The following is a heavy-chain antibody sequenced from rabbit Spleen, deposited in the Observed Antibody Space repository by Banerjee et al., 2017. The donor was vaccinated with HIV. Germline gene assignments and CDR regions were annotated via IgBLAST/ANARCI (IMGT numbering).Heavy chain of an antibody. J-gene: IGHJ4*01. CDR3: ARSPWSGAADGAYALNL. CDR1: GFSFSSRYY. CDR2: IYAGSSGST. D-gene: IGHD6-1*01. V-gene: IGHV1S40*01. Sequence: QSLEESGGDLVKPGASLTLTCTASGFSFSSRYYMCWVRQAPGKGLEWIACIYAGSSGSTYSASWAKGRFTISKTSSTTVTLQMTSLTAADTATYFCARSPWSGAADGAYALNLWGPGTLVTVS.